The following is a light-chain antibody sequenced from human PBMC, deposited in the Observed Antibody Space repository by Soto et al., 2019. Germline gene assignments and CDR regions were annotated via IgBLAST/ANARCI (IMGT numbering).Light chain of an antibody. CDR2: DAS. V-gene: IGKV1-12*01. CDR1: QVITTS. J-gene: IGKJ4*02. CDR3: QKVSSFHLT. Sequence: DLPMPQSPSPVSASVFDRVIILCRSIQVITTSLACDQQRPWKAPPPLIYDASSWQSGVPPRFSGSGSGTDFTLTISSLQPEDFATYFCQKVSSFHLTFGGGTKVDI.